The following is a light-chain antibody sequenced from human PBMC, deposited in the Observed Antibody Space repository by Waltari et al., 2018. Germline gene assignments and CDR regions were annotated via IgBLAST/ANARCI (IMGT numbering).Light chain of an antibody. V-gene: IGLV1-44*01. CDR3: AVWDDSLGGV. J-gene: IGLJ3*02. CDR2: NDN. Sequence: QSILTQPPSVSGTPGQRVTISCSGSNSNIGGNSVNWYHQLPGTAPKVLIYNDNQGPAGVPDRSAASKSGTSATLAITGLQSEDEADYYCAVWDDSLGGVFGGGTKLTVL. CDR1: NSNIGGNS.